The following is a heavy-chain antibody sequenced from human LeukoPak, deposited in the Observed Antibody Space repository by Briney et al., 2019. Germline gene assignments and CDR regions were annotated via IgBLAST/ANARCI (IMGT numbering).Heavy chain of an antibody. J-gene: IGHJ6*03. Sequence: PSETLSLTCTVSGGSISSGSYYWSWIRQPAGKGLEWIGRIYTSGSTNYNPSLKSRVTISVDTSKNQFSLKLSSVTAADTAVYYCARDRPIAAADFLYYYYYYMDVWGKGTTVTISS. V-gene: IGHV4-61*02. CDR3: ARDRPIAAADFLYYYYYYMDV. CDR1: GGSISSGSYY. D-gene: IGHD6-13*01. CDR2: IYTSGST.